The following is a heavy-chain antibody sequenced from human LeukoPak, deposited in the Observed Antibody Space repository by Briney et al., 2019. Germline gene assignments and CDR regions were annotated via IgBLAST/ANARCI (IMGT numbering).Heavy chain of an antibody. CDR1: GYTFTSYY. CDR2: INPSGGST. V-gene: IGHV1-46*01. Sequence: ASVKVSCKASGYTFTSYYMHWVRQAPGQGLEWMGIINPSGGSTRYAQKFQGRVTMTRDMSTSTVYMELSSLRSEDTAVYYCARDWVAAAGPRYYFDYWGQGTLVTVSS. CDR3: ARDWVAAAGPRYYFDY. D-gene: IGHD6-13*01. J-gene: IGHJ4*02.